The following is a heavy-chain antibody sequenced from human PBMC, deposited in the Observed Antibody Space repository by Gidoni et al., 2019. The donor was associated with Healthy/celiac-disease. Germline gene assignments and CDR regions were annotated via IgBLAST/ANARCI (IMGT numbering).Heavy chain of an antibody. Sequence: QVQLQESGPGLVKPSETLSLTCTAPGYSISSGNYWGWIRQPPGKGLEWIGSIYHSGSTYYNPSLKSRVTISVDTSKNQFSLKLSSVTAADTAVYYCARATRIAAAGNDYWGQGTLVTVSS. CDR3: ARATRIAAAGNDY. D-gene: IGHD6-13*01. CDR1: GYSISSGNY. V-gene: IGHV4-38-2*02. CDR2: IYHSGST. J-gene: IGHJ4*02.